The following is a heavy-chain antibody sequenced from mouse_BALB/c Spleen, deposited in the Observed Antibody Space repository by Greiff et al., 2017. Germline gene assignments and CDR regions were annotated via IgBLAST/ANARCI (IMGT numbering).Heavy chain of an antibody. CDR2: IYPGDGDT. CDR3: ARGGYDDPFAY. D-gene: IGHD2-2*01. V-gene: IGHV1-80*01. Sequence: QVQLQQSGAELVRPGSSVKISCKASGYAFSSYWMNWVKQRPGQGLEWIGQIYPGDGDTNYNGKFKGKATLTADKSSSTAYMQLSSLTSEDSAVYCCARGGYDDPFAYWGQGTLVTVSA. J-gene: IGHJ3*01. CDR1: GYAFSSYW.